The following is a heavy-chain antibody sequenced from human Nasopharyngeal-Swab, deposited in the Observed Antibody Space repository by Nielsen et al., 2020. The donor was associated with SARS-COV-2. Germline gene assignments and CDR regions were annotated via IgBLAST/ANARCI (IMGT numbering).Heavy chain of an antibody. D-gene: IGHD2-2*01. J-gene: IGHJ6*03. CDR3: ASRYCSSTSCRPNYYYYYMDV. CDR2: IYHSGST. CDR1: GGSISSSNW. Sequence: SETLSLTCAVSGGSISSSNWWSWVRQPPGKGLEWIGEIYHSGSTNYNQSLKSRVTISVDKSKNQFSLKLSSVTAADTAVYYCASRYCSSTSCRPNYYYYYMDVWGKGTTVTVSS. V-gene: IGHV4-4*02.